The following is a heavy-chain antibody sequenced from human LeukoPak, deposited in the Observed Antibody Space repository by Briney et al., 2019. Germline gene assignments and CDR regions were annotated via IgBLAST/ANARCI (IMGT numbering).Heavy chain of an antibody. D-gene: IGHD5-18*01. CDR2: ISAYNGNT. CDR3: ARSLSTSTAMADY. V-gene: IGHV1-18*04. CDR1: GYTFTSYY. Sequence: GASVKVSCKASGYTFTSYYMHWARQAPGQGLEWMGWISAYNGNTNYAQKLQGRVTMTTDTSTSTAYMELRSLRSDDTAVYYCARSLSTSTAMADYWGQGTLVTVSS. J-gene: IGHJ4*02.